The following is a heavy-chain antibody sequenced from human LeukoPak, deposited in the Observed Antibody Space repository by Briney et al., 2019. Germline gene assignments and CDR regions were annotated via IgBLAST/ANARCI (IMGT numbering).Heavy chain of an antibody. Sequence: PGGSLRLSCAASGFTFSSYGMSWVRQAPGKGLEWVSYISSSGSTIYYADSVKGRFTISRDNAKNSLYLQMNSLRDEDTAVYYCAKPGGGKHYLAVWGNGTTVTISS. CDR1: GFTFSSYG. J-gene: IGHJ6*04. D-gene: IGHD3-16*01. V-gene: IGHV3-48*02. CDR3: AKPGGGKHYLAV. CDR2: ISSSGSTI.